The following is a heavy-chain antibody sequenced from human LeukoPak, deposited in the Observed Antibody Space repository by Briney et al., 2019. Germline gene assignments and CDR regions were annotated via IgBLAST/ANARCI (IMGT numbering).Heavy chain of an antibody. CDR2: IYHSGST. D-gene: IGHD6-19*01. CDR3: ASLGRAVAGTFGMDV. V-gene: IGHV4-38-2*01. J-gene: IGHJ6*04. Sequence: SETLSLTCAVSGYSISSGYYWGWIRQPPGKGLEWIGSIYHSGSTYYNPSLKSRVTISVDTSKNQFSLKLSSVTAADTAVYYCASLGRAVAGTFGMDVWGKGTTVTVSS. CDR1: GYSISSGYY.